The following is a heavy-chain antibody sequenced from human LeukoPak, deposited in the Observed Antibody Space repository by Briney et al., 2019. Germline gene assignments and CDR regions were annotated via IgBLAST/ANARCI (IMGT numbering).Heavy chain of an antibody. Sequence: ASVKVSCKASGYTFTSYGISWVRQAPGQGLEWMGWSSAYNGNTNYAQKLQGRVTMTTDTSTSRAYMALRSLRSDDRAVYYCERETGDQSGDAFDIWGQGTMVTVSS. J-gene: IGHJ3*02. CDR3: ERETGDQSGDAFDI. D-gene: IGHD7-27*01. V-gene: IGHV1-18*01. CDR2: SSAYNGNT. CDR1: GYTFTSYG.